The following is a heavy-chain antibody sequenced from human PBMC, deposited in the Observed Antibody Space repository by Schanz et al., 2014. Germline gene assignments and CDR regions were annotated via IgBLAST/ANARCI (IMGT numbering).Heavy chain of an antibody. Sequence: EVHLVESGGGLVQPGGSLRLSCAASGITFSRHTFTWVRQAPGKGLEWISYITYNGGTIYYADSVKGRFTISRDNAKNSLYLEMNSLRAEDTAVYYCVRDSFFAFDYWGQGTLVTVSS. CDR1: GITFSRHT. CDR2: ITYNGGTI. D-gene: IGHD3-3*01. CDR3: VRDSFFAFDY. V-gene: IGHV3-48*01. J-gene: IGHJ4*02.